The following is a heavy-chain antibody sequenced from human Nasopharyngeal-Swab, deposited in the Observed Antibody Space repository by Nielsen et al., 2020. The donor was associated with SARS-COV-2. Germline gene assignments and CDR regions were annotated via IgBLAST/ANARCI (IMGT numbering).Heavy chain of an antibody. Sequence: WIRQPPGKGLEWVANIKQDGSEKYYVDSVKGRFTISRDNAKNSLYLQMNSLRAEDMAVYYCARGRGSSTSMIGYWGQGTLVTVSS. CDR2: IKQDGSEK. D-gene: IGHD2/OR15-2a*01. J-gene: IGHJ4*02. V-gene: IGHV3-7*01. CDR3: ARGRGSSTSMIGY.